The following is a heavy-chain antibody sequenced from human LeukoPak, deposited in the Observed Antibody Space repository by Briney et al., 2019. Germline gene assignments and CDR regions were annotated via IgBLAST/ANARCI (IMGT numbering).Heavy chain of an antibody. J-gene: IGHJ6*03. D-gene: IGHD3-3*01. Sequence: GGSLRLSCAASGFTFDDYGMNWVRQAPGKGLEWVSGINWNGGSTAYADSVKGRFTISRDKAKNSLYLQMNSLRVEDTALYYCAKDTGYDFWTGKENYYMDVWGKGTTVTVSS. CDR1: GFTFDDYG. V-gene: IGHV3-20*04. CDR3: AKDTGYDFWTGKENYYMDV. CDR2: INWNGGST.